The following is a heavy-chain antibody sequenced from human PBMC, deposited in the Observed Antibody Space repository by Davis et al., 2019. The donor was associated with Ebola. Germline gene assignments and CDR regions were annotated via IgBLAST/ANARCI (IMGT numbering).Heavy chain of an antibody. Sequence: MPSEPLSLTFPLPGCPVSSRGHYWSWIRQPPGKGLECIAYTYYSGSPHYNPSLKSPATTSVDTSRNQFSLRLSSVTAANTAVYYCAVYTVVVTDIRAEYFQHWGQGTLATVSS. J-gene: IGHJ1*01. CDR1: GCPVSSRGHY. CDR2: TYYSGSP. D-gene: IGHD2-21*02. V-gene: IGHV4-61*08. CDR3: AVYTVVVTDIRAEYFQH.